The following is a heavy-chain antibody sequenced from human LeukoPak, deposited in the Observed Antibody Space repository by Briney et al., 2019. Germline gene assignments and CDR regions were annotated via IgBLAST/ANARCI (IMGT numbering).Heavy chain of an antibody. CDR2: IHYTGGT. D-gene: IGHD6-13*01. V-gene: IGHV4-59*01. Sequence: SETLSLTCTVSGGSISRYYWSWIRQSPGKGLEWIGQIHYTGGTSYNPSLKSRLTVSLDTSKNQFSLKLSSVTAADTAVYYCARAGDSSGWFWQYWGQGTLVTVSS. CDR3: ARAGDSSGWFWQY. J-gene: IGHJ4*02. CDR1: GGSISRYY.